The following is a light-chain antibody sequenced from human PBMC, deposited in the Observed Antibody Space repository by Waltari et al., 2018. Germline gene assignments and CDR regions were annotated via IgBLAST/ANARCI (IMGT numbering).Light chain of an antibody. CDR3: CSYAGGSTYV. Sequence: QSALTQPASVSGSPGQSITISCTGTSSDVGSNNLVSWYQQHPGKAPKLMIYEGSKRPSGVSHRFSGSKSGNTASLTISGLQAEDEADYYCCSYAGGSTYVFGTGTKVTVL. CDR1: SSDVGSNNL. CDR2: EGS. V-gene: IGLV2-23*01. J-gene: IGLJ1*01.